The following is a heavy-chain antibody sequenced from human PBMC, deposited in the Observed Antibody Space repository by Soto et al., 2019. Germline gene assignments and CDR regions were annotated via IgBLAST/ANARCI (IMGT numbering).Heavy chain of an antibody. CDR3: ARDTRGTRGFDEMDF. Sequence: ASVKVSCKASGFTFTSYGINWVRQAPGQGLEWMGWINPKSGDTGYAQKFQGRVTMTRDTSLDIVHMDLSGLTSDDAAVYYCARDTRGTRGFDEMDFWGQGTTVTVSS. CDR1: GFTFTSYG. V-gene: IGHV1-2*02. CDR2: INPKSGDT. D-gene: IGHD2-2*01. J-gene: IGHJ6*02.